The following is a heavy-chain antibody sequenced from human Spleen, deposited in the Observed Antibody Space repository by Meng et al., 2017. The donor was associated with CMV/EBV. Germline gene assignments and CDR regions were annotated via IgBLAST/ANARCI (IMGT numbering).Heavy chain of an antibody. V-gene: IGHV3-9*01. D-gene: IGHD3-3*01. Sequence: GGSLRLSCAASGFTFSSYAMSWVRQAPGKGLEWVSGISWNSGNIGYAEAVKGRFTISRDNAKNSLYLEMNSLRREDTAFYYCVKDMTPRFMEWLFDYWGQGTLVTVSS. CDR1: GFTFSSYA. CDR2: ISWNSGNI. CDR3: VKDMTPRFMEWLFDY. J-gene: IGHJ4*02.